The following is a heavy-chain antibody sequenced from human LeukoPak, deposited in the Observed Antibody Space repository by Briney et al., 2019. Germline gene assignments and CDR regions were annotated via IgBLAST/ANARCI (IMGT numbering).Heavy chain of an antibody. D-gene: IGHD3-10*01. CDR3: ARDKARGSAPQDYYYGMDV. CDR1: GGSISSYY. CDR2: IYYSGST. V-gene: IGHV4-59*01. J-gene: IGHJ6*02. Sequence: SETLSLTCTVSGGSISSYYWSWIRQPPGKGLEWIGHIYYSGSTNYNPSLKSRVTISVDTSKNQFSLKLSSVTAADTAVYYCARDKARGSAPQDYYYGMDVWGQGTTVTVSS.